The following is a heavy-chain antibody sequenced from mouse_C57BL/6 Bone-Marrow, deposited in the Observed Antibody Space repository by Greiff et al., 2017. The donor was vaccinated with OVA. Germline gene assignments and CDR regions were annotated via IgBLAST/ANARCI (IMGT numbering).Heavy chain of an antibody. D-gene: IGHD2-1*01. Sequence: EVQLQQSGAELVRPGASVKLSCTASGFNIKDDYMHWVKQRPEQGLEWIGWIDPENGDTDYASKFQGKATITADTSSNTVYLHLSSLTSEDTAVYYCTSYGNFDYWGQGTTLTVSS. J-gene: IGHJ2*01. V-gene: IGHV14-4*01. CDR1: GFNIKDDY. CDR2: IDPENGDT. CDR3: TSYGNFDY.